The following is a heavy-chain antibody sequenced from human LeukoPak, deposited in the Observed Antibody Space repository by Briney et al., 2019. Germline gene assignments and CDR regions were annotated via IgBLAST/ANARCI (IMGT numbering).Heavy chain of an antibody. V-gene: IGHV5-51*01. CDR3: PTARVYYGSGSYLEA. CDR1: GSHLTSYW. Sequence: GASPKISCNGPGSHLTSYWIGWVRQRPGKGLEWMGIIYPGDSDTRYRPSFQGQVTISADKSISTPYLQWSSLKAPDTAMYYCPTARVYYGSGSYLEAWGQGTLVTVSS. J-gene: IGHJ5*02. CDR2: IYPGDSDT. D-gene: IGHD3-10*01.